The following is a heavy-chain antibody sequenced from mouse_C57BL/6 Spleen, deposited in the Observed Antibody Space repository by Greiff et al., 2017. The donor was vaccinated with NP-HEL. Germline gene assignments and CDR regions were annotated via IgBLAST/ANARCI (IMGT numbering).Heavy chain of an antibody. V-gene: IGHV3-6*01. CDR2: ISYDGSN. CDR1: GYSITSGYY. J-gene: IGHJ1*03. D-gene: IGHD3-3*01. CDR3: ARAGEGLNWYFDV. Sequence: ESGPGLVKPSQSLSLTCSVTGYSITSGYYWNWIRQFPGNKLEWMGYISYDGSNNYNPSLKNRISITRDTSKNQFFLKLNSVTTEDTATYYCARAGEGLNWYFDVWGTGTTVTVSS.